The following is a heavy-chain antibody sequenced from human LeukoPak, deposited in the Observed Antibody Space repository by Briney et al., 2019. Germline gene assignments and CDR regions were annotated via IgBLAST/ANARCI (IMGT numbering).Heavy chain of an antibody. J-gene: IGHJ4*02. CDR1: AFTGSSNY. V-gene: IGHV3-66*01. CDR2: IYSGGST. D-gene: IGHD3-10*01. Sequence: PGGSLSRSCAAYAFTGSSNYMSWVRQAPGKGLEWVLVIYSGGSTYYADSVKGRFTISRDNSKNTLYLQMNSLRAEDTAVYYCARAPDYYGSGSSYFDYWGQGTLVTVSS. CDR3: ARAPDYYGSGSSYFDY.